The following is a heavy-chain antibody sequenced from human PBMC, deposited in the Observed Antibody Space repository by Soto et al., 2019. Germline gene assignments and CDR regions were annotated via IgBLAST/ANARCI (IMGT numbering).Heavy chain of an antibody. CDR2: IFPSDSDT. Sequence: GESVKISCXGSGYTFTNSWLGWVRQMPGKGLEWMGIIFPSDSDTRYSPSFQGQVTMSADKSISTAYLQWSSLKASDTAMYYCARHGYSGFDWPFDYWGQGTLVTVSS. J-gene: IGHJ4*02. D-gene: IGHD5-12*01. V-gene: IGHV5-51*01. CDR1: GYTFTNSW. CDR3: ARHGYSGFDWPFDY.